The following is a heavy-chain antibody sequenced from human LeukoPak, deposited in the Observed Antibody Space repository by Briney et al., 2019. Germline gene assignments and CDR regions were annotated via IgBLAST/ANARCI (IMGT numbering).Heavy chain of an antibody. CDR1: GGTFSSYA. V-gene: IGHV1-69*13. CDR3: AADLGVDDYYYMDV. Sequence: SVKVSCKASGGTFSSYAISWVRQAPGQGLEWMGGIIPIFGTANYAQKFQGRVTITADESTGTAYMELSSLRSEDTAVYYCAADLGVDDYYYMDVWGKGTTVTVSS. D-gene: IGHD3-3*01. CDR2: IIPIFGTA. J-gene: IGHJ6*03.